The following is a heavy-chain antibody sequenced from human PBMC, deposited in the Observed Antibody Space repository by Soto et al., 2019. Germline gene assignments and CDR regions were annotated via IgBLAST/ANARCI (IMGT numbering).Heavy chain of an antibody. J-gene: IGHJ4*02. CDR3: ARGGGGPYCSSTSCYPSFDY. CDR1: GGSFSGYY. D-gene: IGHD2-2*01. CDR2: INHSGST. V-gene: IGHV4-34*01. Sequence: QVQLQQWGAGLLKPSETLSLTCAVYGGSFSGYYWSWIRQPPGKGLEWIGEINHSGSTNYNPSLKSRVTRSVDTSKNQFSLKLSSVTAADTAVYYCARGGGGPYCSSTSCYPSFDYWGQGTLVTVSS.